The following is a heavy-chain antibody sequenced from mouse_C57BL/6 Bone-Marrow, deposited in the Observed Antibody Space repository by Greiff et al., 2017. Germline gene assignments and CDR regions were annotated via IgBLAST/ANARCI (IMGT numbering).Heavy chain of an antibody. V-gene: IGHV14-4*01. D-gene: IGHD1-1*01. CDR2: IDPENGDT. CDR1: GFNINDDY. J-gene: IGHJ3*01. Sequence: EVQLQQSGAELVRPGASVKLSCTASGFNINDDYMHWVKQRPEQGLEWIGWIDPENGDTEYASKFQGKATRTADTSSNTACLQLSSLTSEDAAVYYCAGSEAWFAYWGQGTLVTVSA. CDR3: AGSEAWFAY.